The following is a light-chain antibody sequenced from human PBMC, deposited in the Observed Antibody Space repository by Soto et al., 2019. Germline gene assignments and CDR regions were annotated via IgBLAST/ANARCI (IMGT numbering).Light chain of an antibody. CDR1: QSVSSN. V-gene: IGKV3-15*01. J-gene: IGKJ1*01. CDR3: QQYNAWPGT. CDR2: GAS. Sequence: EIVMTQSPATLSVSPGERATLSCRARQSVSSNLAWYQQKPGQAPRLLIYGASTRATDIPARFSGSGSGTEFTLTISSLQSEDFAVYYCQQYNAWPGTFGQGTKV.